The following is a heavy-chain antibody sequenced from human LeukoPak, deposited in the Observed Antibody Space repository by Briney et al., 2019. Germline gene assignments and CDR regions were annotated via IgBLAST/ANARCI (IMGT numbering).Heavy chain of an antibody. J-gene: IGHJ4*02. CDR3: ARDSDDDYGDSFDY. D-gene: IGHD4-17*01. CDR2: ISSSGSTI. V-gene: IGHV3-11*04. Sequence: GGSLRLSCAASGFTFSDYYMSWIRQAPGKGLEWVSYISSSGSTIYYADSVKGRFTISRDNAKNSLYLQMNSLRAEDTAMYYCARDSDDDYGDSFDYWGQGTLVTVSS. CDR1: GFTFSDYY.